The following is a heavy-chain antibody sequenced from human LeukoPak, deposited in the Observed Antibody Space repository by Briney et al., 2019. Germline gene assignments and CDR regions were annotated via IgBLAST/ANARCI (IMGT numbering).Heavy chain of an antibody. J-gene: IGHJ3*02. CDR3: ARDAYTTTHAFDI. Sequence: GASVKVSCKASGYTFTNYAMHWVRQAPGQRLEWMGWINAGNGNTRYSQKFQGRVTITRDTSASTAYMELRSLRSDDTAVYYCARDAYTTTHAFDIWGQGTMVTVSS. CDR2: INAGNGNT. CDR1: GYTFTNYA. V-gene: IGHV1-3*01. D-gene: IGHD1-26*01.